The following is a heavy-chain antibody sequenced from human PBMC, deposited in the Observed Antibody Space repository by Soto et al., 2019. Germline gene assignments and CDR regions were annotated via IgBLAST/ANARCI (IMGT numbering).Heavy chain of an antibody. CDR3: STRAYDTTCYYRFDS. J-gene: IGHJ5*01. CDR1: GGSFIGHF. CDR2: INHSERL. Sequence: SETLSLTCAVYGGSFIGHFWTCICHSPGKRLEWIGDINHSERLNDSPILKGRATISLDTANEQFSTTTTAMTSADTAMYYCSTRAYDTTCYYRFDSWGQGPRGTVSS. V-gene: IGHV4-34*04. D-gene: IGHD3-22*01.